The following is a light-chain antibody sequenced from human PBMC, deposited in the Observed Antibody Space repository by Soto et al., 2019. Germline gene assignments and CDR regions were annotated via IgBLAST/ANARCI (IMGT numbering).Light chain of an antibody. CDR3: QQYYRITQT. Sequence: DIVMTQSPDSLAVPLGERATIDCKSSQSHLYSPNNKKYLAWYQQKPGQPHKLLIYWASTRESVVPYRFHGMNCRTDSPFTIGSLQDEDVAVYNSQQYYRITQTFGQRTKVEIK. V-gene: IGKV4-1*01. J-gene: IGKJ1*01. CDR1: QSHLYSPNNKKY. CDR2: WAS.